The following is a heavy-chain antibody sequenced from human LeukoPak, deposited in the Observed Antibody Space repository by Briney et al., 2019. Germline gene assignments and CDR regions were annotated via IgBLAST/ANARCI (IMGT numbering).Heavy chain of an antibody. CDR1: GFTFDDYI. J-gene: IGHJ4*02. Sequence: GGSLRLSCAASGFTFDDYIMHWVRQAPGKGLEWVSLVSWDGDTTYYADSVKGRFTISRDNSKNSLYLQMNSLRAEDTAVYYCAKDTFPDYYDSKGSFDYWGQGTLVTVSS. CDR3: AKDTFPDYYDSKGSFDY. CDR2: VSWDGDTT. D-gene: IGHD3-22*01. V-gene: IGHV3-43*01.